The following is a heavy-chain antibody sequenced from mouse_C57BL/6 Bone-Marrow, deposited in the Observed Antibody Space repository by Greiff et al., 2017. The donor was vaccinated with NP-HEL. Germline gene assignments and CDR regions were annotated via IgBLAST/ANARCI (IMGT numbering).Heavy chain of an antibody. CDR1: GFTFSNYW. CDR3: TCGVGPRVW. J-gene: IGHJ2*01. Sequence: EVKLMESGGGLVQPGGSMKLSCVASGFTFSNYWMNWVRQSPEKGLEWVAQIRLKSDNYATHYAESVKGRFTISRDDSKSSVYLQMNNLRAEDTGIYYCTCGVGPRVWWGQGTTLTVSS. CDR2: IRLKSDNYAT. V-gene: IGHV6-3*01. D-gene: IGHD4-1*01.